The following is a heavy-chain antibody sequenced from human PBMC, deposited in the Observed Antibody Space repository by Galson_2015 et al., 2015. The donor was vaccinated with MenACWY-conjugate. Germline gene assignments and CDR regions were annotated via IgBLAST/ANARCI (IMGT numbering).Heavy chain of an antibody. J-gene: IGHJ5*01. Sequence: QSGAEVKKPGESLTISCTGSGYRFISYWIGWVRQMPGKGLEWMGIIYPGDSDIRYSPSFQGQVTISADKSTNTAYLQWSSLKDSDTAMYYCARQDTYDYWFDSWGQGTPVTVSS. D-gene: IGHD3-16*01. CDR3: ARQDTYDYWFDS. CDR1: GYRFISYW. V-gene: IGHV5-51*01. CDR2: IYPGDSDI.